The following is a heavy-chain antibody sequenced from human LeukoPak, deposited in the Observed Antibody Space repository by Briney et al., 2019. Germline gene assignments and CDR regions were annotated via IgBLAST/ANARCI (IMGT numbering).Heavy chain of an antibody. J-gene: IGHJ4*02. CDR2: DVSGT. CDR3: ARARWYSCDY. CDR1: GLTFSGHW. D-gene: IGHD5-24*01. V-gene: IGHV3-74*01. Sequence: GGSLRLSCAVSGLTFSGHWMFWVRPAPGTGLEWVSSDVSGTGYTDSVKGRFTVSIDRARTTLDLQMNRLRAETTAMSDCARARWYSCDYWGQGTLVTVSS.